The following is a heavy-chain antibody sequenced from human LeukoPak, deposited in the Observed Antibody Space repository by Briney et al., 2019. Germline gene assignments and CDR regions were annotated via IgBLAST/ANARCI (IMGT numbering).Heavy chain of an antibody. CDR2: IYHGGST. CDR3: ARERSISGTDSDCYFDL. Sequence: SGTLSLTCAVSGGSISSYNWWSWVRQPPGKGLEWIGEIYHGGSTNYNPSLKSRVTISVDKSKNQFSLRLSSVTAADTAVYYCARERSISGTDSDCYFDLWGRGTLVTVSS. CDR1: GGSISSYNW. D-gene: IGHD1/OR15-1a*01. J-gene: IGHJ2*01. V-gene: IGHV4-4*02.